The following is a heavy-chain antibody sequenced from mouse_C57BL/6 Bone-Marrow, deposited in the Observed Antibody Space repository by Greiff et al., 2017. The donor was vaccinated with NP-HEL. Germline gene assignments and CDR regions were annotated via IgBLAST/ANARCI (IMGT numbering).Heavy chain of an antibody. V-gene: IGHV5-6*02. CDR2: ISSGGSYT. D-gene: IGHD2-5*01. CDR3: ARHYYSNYFDY. Sequence: EVMLVESGGDLVKPGGSLKLSCAASGFTFSSYGMSWVRQTPDKRLEWVATISSGGSYTYYPDSVKGRLTISRDNAKNTLYLQMSSLKSEDTAMYYCARHYYSNYFDYWGQGTTLTVSS. J-gene: IGHJ2*01. CDR1: GFTFSSYG.